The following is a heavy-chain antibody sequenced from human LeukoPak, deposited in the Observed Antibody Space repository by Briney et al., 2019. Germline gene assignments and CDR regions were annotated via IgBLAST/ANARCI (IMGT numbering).Heavy chain of an antibody. V-gene: IGHV1-46*01. CDR3: ARESIFEINYFDSGVDS. CDR2: INPSGGST. Sequence: ASVKVSCKASGYTFTSYYMHWVRQAPGQGLEWMGIINPSGGSTSCAQKFQGRVSMTRDMSTSTVYMELSSLRSEDTAVYYCARESIFEINYFDSGVDSWGQGPWVTVP. CDR1: GYTFTSYY. D-gene: IGHD3-22*01. J-gene: IGHJ4*02.